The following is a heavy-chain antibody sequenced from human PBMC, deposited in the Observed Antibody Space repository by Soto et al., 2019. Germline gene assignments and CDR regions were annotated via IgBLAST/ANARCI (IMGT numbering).Heavy chain of an antibody. CDR2: IYTSGST. J-gene: IGHJ5*02. CDR1: GGSISSYY. CDR3: ARIGFGFWSGYSYNWFDP. Sequence: SDTLSLTCTVSGGSISSYYWSWIRQPAGKGLEWIGRIYTSGSTNYNPSLKSRVTMSVDTSKDQFSLKLSSVTAADTAVYYCARIGFGFWSGYSYNWFDPWGQGTLVTVS. D-gene: IGHD3-3*01. V-gene: IGHV4-4*07.